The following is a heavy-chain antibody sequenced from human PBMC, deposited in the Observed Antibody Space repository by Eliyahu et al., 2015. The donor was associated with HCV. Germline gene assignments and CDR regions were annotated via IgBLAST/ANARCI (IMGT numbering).Heavy chain of an antibody. CDR3: ARAGFKSSGYYYRYYYYGMDV. J-gene: IGHJ6*02. D-gene: IGHD3-22*01. Sequence: QVQLQESGPGLVKPSQTLSLTCTXSGGSISXGXXYXXWIRQPPGKGLEWIGYIYYSGSTYYNPSLKSRVTISVDTSKNQFSLKLSSVTAADTAVYYCARAGFKSSGYYYRYYYYGMDVWGQGTTVTVSS. CDR2: IYYSGST. V-gene: IGHV4-30-4*01. CDR1: GGSISXGXXY.